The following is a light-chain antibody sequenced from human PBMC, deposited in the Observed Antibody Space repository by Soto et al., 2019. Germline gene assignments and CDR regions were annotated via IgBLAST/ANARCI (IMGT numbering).Light chain of an antibody. Sequence: QSALTHPPSASGSPGQSVTIYCTGTSRDVGGYNYVSWYQQHPGKAPKLMIYEVSKRPSGVPDRFSGSKSGNTASLTVSGLQAEDEADYYCSSYAGRNNVVFGGGTKLTVL. CDR2: EVS. CDR1: SRDVGGYNY. CDR3: SSYAGRNNVV. V-gene: IGLV2-8*01. J-gene: IGLJ2*01.